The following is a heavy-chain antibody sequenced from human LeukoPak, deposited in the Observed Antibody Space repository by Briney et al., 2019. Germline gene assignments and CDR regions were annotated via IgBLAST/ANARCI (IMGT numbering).Heavy chain of an antibody. D-gene: IGHD2-21*02. CDR3: ARDVGDSGGPVDY. CDR1: GFTFSTYT. CDR2: ISSSSSTI. Sequence: PGGSLRLSCAASGFTFSTYTMNWVRQAPGKGLEWVPYISSSSSTIYYADSVKGRFTISRDNARNSLYLQMNSLRAEDTAVYYCARDVGDSGGPVDYWGQGTLVTVSS. V-gene: IGHV3-48*04. J-gene: IGHJ4*02.